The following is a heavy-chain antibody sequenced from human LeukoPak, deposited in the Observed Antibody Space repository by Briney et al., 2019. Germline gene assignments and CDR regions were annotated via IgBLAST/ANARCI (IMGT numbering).Heavy chain of an antibody. CDR2: IYSSGNT. Sequence: SETLSLTCTVSGGSISSSSYYWGWIRQPPGRDLEWIGSIYSSGNTYYNPSLESRVTISVDTSKNQLSLKLTSATAADTSVYYCARHSGLRSPFDPWGQGTLVAVSS. D-gene: IGHD3-3*01. J-gene: IGHJ5*02. CDR1: GGSISSSSYY. CDR3: ARHSGLRSPFDP. V-gene: IGHV4-39*01.